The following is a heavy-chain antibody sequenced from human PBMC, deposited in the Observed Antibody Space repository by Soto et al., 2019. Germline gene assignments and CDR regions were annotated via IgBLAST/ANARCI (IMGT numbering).Heavy chain of an antibody. CDR1: GDSVSSDSAA. V-gene: IGHV6-1*01. CDR3: ARTQGFMDV. CDR2: TCFRSKWYN. J-gene: IGHJ6*02. Sequence: PXQPLCVPXAISGDSVSSDSAACGWIRQSPSRGLEWLVRTCFRSKWYNEYAGFVRGRITINPDTSKNQFSLQLTSVTPEDTAVYYCARTQGFMDVWGQGTPVTVPS.